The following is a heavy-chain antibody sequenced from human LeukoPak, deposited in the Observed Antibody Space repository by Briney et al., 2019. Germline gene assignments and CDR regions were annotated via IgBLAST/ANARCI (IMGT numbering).Heavy chain of an antibody. J-gene: IGHJ4*02. CDR2: IRYDGSNK. Sequence: PGGALRLSCAASGFTFSSYWMSWVREAPGKGLEWVAFIRYDGSNKYYADSVKGRFTISRDNSKNTLYLQMNSLRAEDTAVYYCARRDFDYWGQGTLVTVSS. CDR3: ARRDFDY. CDR1: GFTFSSYW. V-gene: IGHV3-30*02. D-gene: IGHD6-6*01.